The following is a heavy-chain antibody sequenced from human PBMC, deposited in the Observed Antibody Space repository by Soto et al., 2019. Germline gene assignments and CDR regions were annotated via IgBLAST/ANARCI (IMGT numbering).Heavy chain of an antibody. V-gene: IGHV1-69*01. CDR1: RDAFSKYA. Sequence: QVQLVQSGAEVRKPGSSVKVSCKASRDAFSKYAFNWVRQAPGQGLDWMGWIIPIFGSRKYAEKFQGRVTITADESTSTAYMELRGLRFEDTAVYYCARGETYLGVWGQGTTVTVSS. CDR3: ARGETYLGV. J-gene: IGHJ6*02. CDR2: IIPIFGSR. D-gene: IGHD3-16*01.